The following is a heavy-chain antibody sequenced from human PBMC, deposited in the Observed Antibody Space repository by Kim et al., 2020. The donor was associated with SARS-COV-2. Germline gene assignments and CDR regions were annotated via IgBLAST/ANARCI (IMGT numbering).Heavy chain of an antibody. Sequence: ESVKGRFTISRDNATNSRYLQRNSLRARDTTVYYCARDPAAYYYYYMDVWGKGTTVTVSS. V-gene: IGHV3-21*01. CDR3: ARDPAAYYYYYMDV. J-gene: IGHJ6*03. D-gene: IGHD6-25*01.